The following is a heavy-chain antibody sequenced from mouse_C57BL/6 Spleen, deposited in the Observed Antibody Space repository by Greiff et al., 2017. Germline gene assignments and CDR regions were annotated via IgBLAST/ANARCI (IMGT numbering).Heavy chain of an antibody. V-gene: IGHV1-74*01. Sequence: QVQLQQPGAELVKPGASVKVSCKASGYTFTSYWMHWVKQRPGQGLEWIGRIHPSDSDTNYNQKLQGKATLTVDKSSSTAYMQLRSLTSEDSAFYYCAIWEDSAGPFAYWGQGTLVTVSA. D-gene: IGHD3-2*01. CDR1: GYTFTSYW. J-gene: IGHJ3*01. CDR3: AIWEDSAGPFAY. CDR2: IHPSDSDT.